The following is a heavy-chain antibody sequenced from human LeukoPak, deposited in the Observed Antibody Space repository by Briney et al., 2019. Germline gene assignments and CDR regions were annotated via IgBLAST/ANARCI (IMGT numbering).Heavy chain of an antibody. V-gene: IGHV1-69*04. CDR1: GGTFSSYA. D-gene: IGHD4-17*01. Sequence: SVKVSCKASGGTFSSYAISWVRQAPGQGLEWMGRIIPILGIANYAQKFQSRVTITADKSTSTAYMELSSLRSEDTAVYYCAREGYYYGDYYFDYWGQGTLVTVSS. J-gene: IGHJ4*02. CDR2: IIPILGIA. CDR3: AREGYYYGDYYFDY.